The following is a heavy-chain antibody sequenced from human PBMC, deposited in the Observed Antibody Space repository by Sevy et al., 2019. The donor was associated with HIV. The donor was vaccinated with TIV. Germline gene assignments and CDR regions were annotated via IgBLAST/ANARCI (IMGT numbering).Heavy chain of an antibody. J-gene: IGHJ6*02. D-gene: IGHD6-25*01. CDR2: IVYSGTT. V-gene: IGHV4-59*13. CDR3: ARWGGGDNGYYYSYYGMDV. CDR1: GDSIGSSYY. Sequence: SETLSLTCTVSGDSIGSSYYWNWIRQSPGKGLEWIGYIVYSGTTNYNPSLKNRVTVSLDTSKNHFSLELSSVTAADTAVYYCARWGGGDNGYYYSYYGMDVWGQGTTVTVSS.